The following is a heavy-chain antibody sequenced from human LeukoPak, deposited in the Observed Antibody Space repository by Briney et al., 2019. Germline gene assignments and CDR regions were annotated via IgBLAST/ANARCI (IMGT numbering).Heavy chain of an antibody. D-gene: IGHD5-24*01. V-gene: IGHV1-69*04. J-gene: IGHJ4*02. CDR2: IIPILGIA. CDR3: ARPPAKMATIAFYFDY. Sequence: ASVKVSCKASGGTFSSYAISWVRQAPGQGLEWMGRIIPILGIANYAQKFQGRVMITADKSTSTAYMELSSLRSEDTAVYYCARPPAKMATIAFYFDYWGQGTLVRLL. CDR1: GGTFSSYA.